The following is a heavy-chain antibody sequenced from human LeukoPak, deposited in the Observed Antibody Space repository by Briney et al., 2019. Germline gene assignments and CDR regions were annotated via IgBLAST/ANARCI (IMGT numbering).Heavy chain of an antibody. CDR1: GGTFSSYA. CDR3: ASEEGWDSSGYFSFDY. Sequence: ASVKVSCKASGGTFSSYAISWVRQAPGQGLEWMGGIIPIFGTANYAQKFQGRVTITADESTSTAYMELSSLRSEDTAVYYCASEEGWDSSGYFSFDYWGQGTLVTVSS. V-gene: IGHV1-69*13. CDR2: IIPIFGTA. J-gene: IGHJ4*02. D-gene: IGHD3-22*01.